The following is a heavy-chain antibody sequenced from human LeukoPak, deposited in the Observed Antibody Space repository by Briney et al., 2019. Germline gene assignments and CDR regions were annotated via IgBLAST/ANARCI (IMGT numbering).Heavy chain of an antibody. V-gene: IGHV3-23*01. CDR3: AKPAGYCSSTTCFKFDY. Sequence: GGSLRLSCAASGFTLSSYAMSWVRQAPGKGLEWVSAIGGSGGSTYYADSVKGRFTISRDNSKNTLYLQMNSLRAEDTAVYYCAKPAGYCSSTTCFKFDYWGQGTLVTVSS. D-gene: IGHD2-2*01. CDR1: GFTLSSYA. CDR2: IGGSGGST. J-gene: IGHJ4*02.